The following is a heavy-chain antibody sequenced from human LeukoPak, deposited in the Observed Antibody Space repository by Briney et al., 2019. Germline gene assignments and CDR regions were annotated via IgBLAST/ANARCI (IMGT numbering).Heavy chain of an antibody. V-gene: IGHV3-11*05. J-gene: IGHJ5*02. CDR1: GFTFSDYY. CDR3: AREYYDILTGPDPNWFDP. CDR2: ISSSSSYT. D-gene: IGHD3-9*01. Sequence: PGGSLKLSCAASGFTFSDYYMSWIRQAPGKGLEWVSYISSSSSYTNYADSVKGRFTISRDNAKNSLYLQMNSLRAEDTAVYYCAREYYDILTGPDPNWFDPWGQGTLVTVSS.